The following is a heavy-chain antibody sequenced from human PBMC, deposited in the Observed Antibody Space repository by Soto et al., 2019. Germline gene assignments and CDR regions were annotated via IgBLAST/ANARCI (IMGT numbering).Heavy chain of an antibody. Sequence: QITLKESGPTLVKPTQTLTLTCTLSGLSLSTSGVGVGWIRQPPGKALEWLALIYWNDNKRYSPSLKSRLTITEDTSKHQVVLTMTNMEPMDTATYYCVHNGNFGSGTYGMYYYDGMDVWGQGTTVTVSS. V-gene: IGHV2-5*01. D-gene: IGHD3-10*01. CDR1: GLSLSTSGVG. CDR3: VHNGNFGSGTYGMYYYDGMDV. J-gene: IGHJ6*02. CDR2: IYWNDNK.